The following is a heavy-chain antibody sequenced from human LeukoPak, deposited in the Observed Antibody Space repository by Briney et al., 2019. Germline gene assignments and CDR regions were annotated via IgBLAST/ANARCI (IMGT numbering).Heavy chain of an antibody. Sequence: GGSLRLSCAASGFTFSSYSMNWVRQAPGKGLEWVSSISSSSSYIYYADSVKGRFTISRDNAKNSLYLQMNSLRAEDTAVYYCARGAYYYDSSGYYSHAEYFQHWGQGTLVTVSS. CDR1: GFTFSSYS. V-gene: IGHV3-21*04. J-gene: IGHJ1*01. D-gene: IGHD3-22*01. CDR3: ARGAYYYDSSGYYSHAEYFQH. CDR2: ISSSSSYI.